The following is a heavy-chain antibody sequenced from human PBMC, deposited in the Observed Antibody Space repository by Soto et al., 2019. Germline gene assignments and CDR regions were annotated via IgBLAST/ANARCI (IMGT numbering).Heavy chain of an antibody. V-gene: IGHV5-10-1*01. J-gene: IGHJ4*02. CDR3: ARQIYDSDTGPNFQYYFDS. Sequence: GESRKISFKVSGYSVAGYWITWVRQNPVKGLEWMGRIDPSDSQTYYSPSFRGHVTISVTKSITTVFLQWSSLRASDTAMYYCARQIYDSDTGPNFQYYFDSWGQGTPVTVSS. D-gene: IGHD3-22*01. CDR1: GYSVAGYW. CDR2: IDPSDSQT.